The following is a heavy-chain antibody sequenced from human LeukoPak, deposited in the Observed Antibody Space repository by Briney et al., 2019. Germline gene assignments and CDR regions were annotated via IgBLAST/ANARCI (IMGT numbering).Heavy chain of an antibody. J-gene: IGHJ4*02. Sequence: ASVKVSCKASGYTFTSYYMHWVRQAPGQGREWMGIINPSGGSTRYAQKFQGRGTMTRDTSTSTVYMELSSLRPEDTAVYYWPRGGDSPGYCSGGSWYDFDSWGQGTLVTVSS. CDR2: INPSGGST. V-gene: IGHV1-46*01. CDR3: PRGGDSPGYCSGGSWYDFDS. D-gene: IGHD2-15*01. CDR1: GYTFTSYY.